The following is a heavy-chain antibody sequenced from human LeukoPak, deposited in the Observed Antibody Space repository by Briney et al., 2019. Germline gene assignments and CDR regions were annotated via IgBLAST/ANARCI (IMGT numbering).Heavy chain of an antibody. V-gene: IGHV4-38-2*02. J-gene: IGHJ5*02. Sequence: SSETLSLTCTVSGYSISSGYYWGWIRQAPGKGLEWIGSIYHSGSTYYNPSLKSRVTISVDTSKNQFSLKLSSVTAADTAVYYCARAEASVLMVYAIGRFDPWGQGTLVTVSS. D-gene: IGHD2-8*01. CDR2: IYHSGST. CDR3: ARAEASVLMVYAIGRFDP. CDR1: GYSISSGYY.